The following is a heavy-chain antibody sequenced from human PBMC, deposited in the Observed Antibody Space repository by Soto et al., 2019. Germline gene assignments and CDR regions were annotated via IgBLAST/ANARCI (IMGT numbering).Heavy chain of an antibody. Sequence: SETLSLTCTVSGGSISSGDYYWSWIRQPPGEGLEWIGYIYYSGSTYYNPSLKSRVTISVDTSKNQFSLKLSSVTAADTAVYYCARDTYYDILTGYRYFDYYGMDVWGQGTTVTVSS. CDR3: ARDTYYDILTGYRYFDYYGMDV. CDR2: IYYSGST. V-gene: IGHV4-30-4*01. J-gene: IGHJ6*02. CDR1: GGSISSGDYY. D-gene: IGHD3-9*01.